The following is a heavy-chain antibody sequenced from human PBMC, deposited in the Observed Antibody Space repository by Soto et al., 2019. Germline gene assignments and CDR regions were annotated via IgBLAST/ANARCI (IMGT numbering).Heavy chain of an antibody. J-gene: IGHJ6*02. CDR3: AIDHIVVVPAAIVSNYGMDV. CDR2: INPSGGST. Sequence: ASVKVSCKASGYTFTSYYMHWVRQAAGQGVEWMGIINPSGGSTSYAQKLQGRVTMTTDTSTSTAYMELRCLRSDDTAVYYCAIDHIVVVPAAIVSNYGMDVWGQGTTVTVSS. D-gene: IGHD2-2*01. CDR1: GYTFTSYY. V-gene: IGHV1-46*01.